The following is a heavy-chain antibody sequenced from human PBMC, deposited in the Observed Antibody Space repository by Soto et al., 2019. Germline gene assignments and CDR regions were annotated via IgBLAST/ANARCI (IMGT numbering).Heavy chain of an antibody. J-gene: IGHJ6*02. CDR1: GFTFGDYY. D-gene: IGHD5-12*01. CDR3: AREKGGYDSSAYYYYGMDV. CDR2: ISSSGSST. Sequence: TGGSLRLSCAASGFTFGDYYMSWIRQAPGKGLGWVSYISSSGSSTYYVDSVRGRFTISRDNAKNSLYLQMDSLGAEDTAVYYCAREKGGYDSSAYYYYGMDVWGQGTTVTVSS. V-gene: IGHV3-11*01.